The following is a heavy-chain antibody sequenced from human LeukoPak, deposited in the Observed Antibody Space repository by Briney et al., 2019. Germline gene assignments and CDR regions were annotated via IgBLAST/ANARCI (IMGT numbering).Heavy chain of an antibody. V-gene: IGHV3-7*04. CDR3: ARVLSSNSWTFDY. J-gene: IGHJ4*02. CDR1: GFTFNTYY. D-gene: IGHD6-13*01. CDR2: IKQDGSEK. Sequence: GGSLRLSCAASGFTFNTYYMSWVRQAPGKGLEWVATIKQDGSEKYYVDSVKGRFTLSRDNAKNSLDLQMYSLRAEDTAVYYCARVLSSNSWTFDYWGQGTLVTVSS.